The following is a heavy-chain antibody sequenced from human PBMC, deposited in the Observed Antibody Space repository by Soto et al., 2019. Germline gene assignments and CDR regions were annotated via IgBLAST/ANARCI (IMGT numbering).Heavy chain of an antibody. D-gene: IGHD2-2*01. Sequence: GASVKVSCKASGGTFSSYAISWVRQAPGQGLEWMGGIIPIFGTANYAQKFQGRVTITADESTSIAYMELSSLRSEDTAVYYCARHIAKDIVVVPAANWFDPWGQGTLVTVSS. V-gene: IGHV1-69*13. CDR3: ARHIAKDIVVVPAANWFDP. J-gene: IGHJ5*02. CDR1: GGTFSSYA. CDR2: IIPIFGTA.